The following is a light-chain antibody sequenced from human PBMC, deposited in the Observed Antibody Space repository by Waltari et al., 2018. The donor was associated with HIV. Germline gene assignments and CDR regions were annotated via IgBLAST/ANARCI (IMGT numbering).Light chain of an antibody. CDR2: LKSDGSH. CDR1: SGHTNYA. Sequence: QLVLTQSPSASASLGASVKLTCTLSSGHTNYAIAWHQQQPEKGPRDVRNLKSDGSHRKGDWSPDRFSGSSSGAERYRTIASRQSEDEADYYCQTWGTGIQVFGGGTKLTVL. J-gene: IGLJ3*02. V-gene: IGLV4-69*01. CDR3: QTWGTGIQV.